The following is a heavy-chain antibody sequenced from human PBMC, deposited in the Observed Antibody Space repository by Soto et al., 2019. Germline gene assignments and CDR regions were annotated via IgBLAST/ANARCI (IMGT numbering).Heavy chain of an antibody. J-gene: IGHJ6*02. CDR3: ARDLMHYDFWSAFRDHYYYGMDV. V-gene: IGHV3-30-3*01. D-gene: IGHD3-3*01. CDR2: ISYDGSNK. CDR1: GFTFSSYD. Sequence: QVQLVESGGGVVQPGRSLRLSCAASGFTFSSYDMHWVRQAPGKGLEWVAVISYDGSNKYYADSVKGRFTISRDNSKNTLYLQMNSLRAEDTAVYYCARDLMHYDFWSAFRDHYYYGMDVWGQGTTVTVS.